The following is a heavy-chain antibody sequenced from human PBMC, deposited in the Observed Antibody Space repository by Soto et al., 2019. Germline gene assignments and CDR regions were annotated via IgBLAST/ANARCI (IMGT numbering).Heavy chain of an antibody. D-gene: IGHD3-22*01. Sequence: GASVKVSCKASGGTFSSYAISWVRQAPGQGLEWMGGIIPIFGTANYAQKFQGRVTITADESTSTAYMELSSLRSEDTAVYYCAREPEDSSGYYEYNWFDPWGQGTLVTVSS. CDR3: AREPEDSSGYYEYNWFDP. J-gene: IGHJ5*02. CDR2: IIPIFGTA. CDR1: GGTFSSYA. V-gene: IGHV1-69*13.